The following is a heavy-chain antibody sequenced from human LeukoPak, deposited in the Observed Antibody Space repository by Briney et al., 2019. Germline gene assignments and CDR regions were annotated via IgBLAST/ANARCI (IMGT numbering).Heavy chain of an antibody. D-gene: IGHD3-16*01. CDR1: GSPFSNYW. CDR2: VYPGDSDT. CDR3: ARRVGAWDYHFDY. J-gene: IGHJ4*02. Sequence: GESLKISCKGSGSPFSNYWIAWVRQMPGKGLEWMGIVYPGDSDTIYSPSFQGQVTISADKSINTAYLQWSSLQASDSAMYYCARRVGAWDYHFDYWGQGTLVTVSS. V-gene: IGHV5-51*01.